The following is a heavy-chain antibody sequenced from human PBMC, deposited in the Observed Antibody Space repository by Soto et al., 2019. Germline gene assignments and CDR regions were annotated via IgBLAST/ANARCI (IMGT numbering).Heavy chain of an antibody. CDR3: ARVELWFGETPVWFDP. V-gene: IGHV1-69*06. Sequence: SVKVSCKVSGGTFSSYAISWVRQAPGQGLEWMGGIIPIFGTANYTQKFQGRVTITADKSTSTAYMELSSLRSEDTAVYYCARVELWFGETPVWFDPWGQGTLVTVSS. D-gene: IGHD3-10*01. J-gene: IGHJ5*02. CDR2: IIPIFGTA. CDR1: GGTFSSYA.